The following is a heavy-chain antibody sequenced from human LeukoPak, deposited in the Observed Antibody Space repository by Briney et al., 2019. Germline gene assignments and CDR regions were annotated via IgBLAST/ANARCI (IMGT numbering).Heavy chain of an antibody. V-gene: IGHV3-66*01. D-gene: IGHD2-2*01. J-gene: IGHJ4*02. CDR2: IYSGGST. Sequence: GGSLRLSCAASGFTVSSNYMSWVRQAPGKGLEWVSVIYSGGSTYYADSVKGRFTISRDNAKNTLYLQMDSLRAEDTAVYYCARGRILVVPFDCWGQGTLVTVSS. CDR1: GFTVSSNY. CDR3: ARGRILVVPFDC.